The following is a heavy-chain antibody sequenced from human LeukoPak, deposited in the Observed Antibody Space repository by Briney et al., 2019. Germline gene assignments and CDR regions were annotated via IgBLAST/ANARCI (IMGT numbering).Heavy chain of an antibody. Sequence: GASVKVSCKASGYTFTSNGISWMRQAPGQGLEWMGWISAYNGNTNYAQKLQGRVTMTTDTSTSTAYMNLRSLRSDDTAVYYCAREDCSGGSCYSLSLTPVFHVFDIWGQGTMVTVSS. V-gene: IGHV1-18*01. J-gene: IGHJ3*02. CDR1: GYTFTSNG. D-gene: IGHD2-15*01. CDR2: ISAYNGNT. CDR3: AREDCSGGSCYSLSLTPVFHVFDI.